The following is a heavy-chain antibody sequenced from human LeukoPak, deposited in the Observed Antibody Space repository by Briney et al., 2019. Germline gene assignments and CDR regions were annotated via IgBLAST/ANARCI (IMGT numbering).Heavy chain of an antibody. D-gene: IGHD1-1*01. Sequence: ASVKVSCKASGYTFIGYYMHWVRQAPGQALDWMGWINPNGGAINYAQKFQGRVTLTRDTSRNTAYMEINRLTSHDTAVYYCVKPSRGPYYWFDLWGQGTLVTVSS. CDR3: VKPSRGPYYWFDL. J-gene: IGHJ5*02. V-gene: IGHV1-2*02. CDR1: GYTFIGYY. CDR2: INPNGGAI.